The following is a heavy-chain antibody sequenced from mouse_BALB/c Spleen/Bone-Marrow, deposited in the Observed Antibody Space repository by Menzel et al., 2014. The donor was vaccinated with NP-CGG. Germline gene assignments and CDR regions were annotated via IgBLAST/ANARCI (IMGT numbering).Heavy chain of an antibody. V-gene: IGHV4-2*02. CDR3: ARLLTLRAMDY. J-gene: IGHJ4*01. CDR2: INPGSSTI. CDR1: GFDFSRYW. Sequence: EVKLMESGGGLVQPGGSLNLSCAASGFDFSRYWMSWARQAPGKGQEWIGEINPGSSTINYTPSLKDKFIISRDNAKNTLYLQMGKVRSEDTALYYCARLLTLRAMDYWGQGTSVTVSS.